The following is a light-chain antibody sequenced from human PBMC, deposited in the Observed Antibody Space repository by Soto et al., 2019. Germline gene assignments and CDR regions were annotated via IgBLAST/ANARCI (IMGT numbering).Light chain of an antibody. CDR3: YSYSSTNTGV. CDR1: SSDVFFYNF. V-gene: IGLV2-14*03. Sequence: HSALTQPASVSGSLGQSITISCTETSSDVFFYNFVSWYQQHPGKAPKLIIFDVSSRPSGVSTRFSGSRSGNTASLTISGLQAEDEAGYYCYSYSSTNTGVFGGGTKLTVL. J-gene: IGLJ3*02. CDR2: DVS.